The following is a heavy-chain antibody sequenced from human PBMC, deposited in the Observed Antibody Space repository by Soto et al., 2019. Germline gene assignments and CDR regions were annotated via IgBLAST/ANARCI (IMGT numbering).Heavy chain of an antibody. CDR1: GFTFSSYS. J-gene: IGHJ3*02. Sequence: GGSLRLFCAASGFTFSSYSMNWVRQAPGKGLEWVSSISSSSSYIYYADSVKGRFTISRDNAKNSLYLQVNSLRAEDTAVYYCASIQLGYDAFDIWGQGTMVTVSS. CDR3: ASIQLGYDAFDI. D-gene: IGHD6-6*01. CDR2: ISSSSSYI. V-gene: IGHV3-21*01.